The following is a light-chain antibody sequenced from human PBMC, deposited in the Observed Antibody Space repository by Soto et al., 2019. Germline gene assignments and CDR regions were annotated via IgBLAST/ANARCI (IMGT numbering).Light chain of an antibody. V-gene: IGLV2-8*01. CDR3: SSYAGRNIVL. CDR2: EVN. Sequence: QSALTQPPSASGSPGQSVTIACTGTSSDVGGYKYVSWYQQHPGKAPKLMIYEVNKRPSGVPDRFSGSKSGHTASLTVSGLQADDEADYFCSSYAGRNIVLFGGGTKLPVL. CDR1: SSDVGGYKY. J-gene: IGLJ2*01.